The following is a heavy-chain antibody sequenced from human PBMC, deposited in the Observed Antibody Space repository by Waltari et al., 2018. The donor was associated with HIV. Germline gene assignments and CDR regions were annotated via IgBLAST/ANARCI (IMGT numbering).Heavy chain of an antibody. Sequence: EVQLVESGGGLVKPGGSLRLSCAASGFTFSSYSMNWVRQAPGKGLGWCSSISRSSNYIYYADSVKGRFNISRDNAKDSLYLQMNSLRAEDTAVYYCARDEKGSIVGATHAFDIWGQGTMVTVSS. CDR1: GFTFSSYS. V-gene: IGHV3-21*01. D-gene: IGHD1-26*01. CDR3: ARDEKGSIVGATHAFDI. CDR2: ISRSSNYI. J-gene: IGHJ3*02.